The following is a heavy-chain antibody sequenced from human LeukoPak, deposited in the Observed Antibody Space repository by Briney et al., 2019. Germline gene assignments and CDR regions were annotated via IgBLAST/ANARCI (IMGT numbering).Heavy chain of an antibody. J-gene: IGHJ5*02. Sequence: SETLSLTCSASGGSISSNSDYWGWIRQPPGKGLEWIGSIYYSGSTYHNPSLKSRVALSVDTSKNHFSLRLSSVTAADTAVYYCTRIASLWFDPWGQGTLVTVSS. CDR1: GGSISSNSDY. CDR3: TRIASLWFDP. D-gene: IGHD6-6*01. CDR2: IYYSGST. V-gene: IGHV4-39*02.